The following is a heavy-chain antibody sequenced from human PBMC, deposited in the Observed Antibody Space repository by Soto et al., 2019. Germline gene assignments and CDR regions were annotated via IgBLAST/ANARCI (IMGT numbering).Heavy chain of an antibody. Sequence: EVQLLESGGGLVQPGGSLRLSCAASGFTFSSKAMSWVRLAPGKGLEWFSSIGGSGGTYYADSVKGRFTISRDNSKNMLYLHLNSLRAEDTAMYYCAKGQGWSYYYDSWGQGTLVTVSS. CDR3: AKGQGWSYYYDS. CDR2: IGGSGGT. J-gene: IGHJ4*02. CDR1: GFTFSSKA. D-gene: IGHD2-15*01. V-gene: IGHV3-23*01.